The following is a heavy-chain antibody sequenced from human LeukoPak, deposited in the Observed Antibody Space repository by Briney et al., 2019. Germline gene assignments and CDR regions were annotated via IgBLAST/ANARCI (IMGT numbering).Heavy chain of an antibody. V-gene: IGHV4-59*08. CDR3: ARVEKATGGGFGY. D-gene: IGHD5-24*01. J-gene: IGHJ4*02. CDR2: IYNSGST. CDR1: GGSISSYY. Sequence: SGTLSLTCTFSGGSISSYYWGWIGPPPGKGLEWIGYIYNSGSTNYNPSLKSRVTISVDTSKNQFSLKPGSVTAADTAVYDCARVEKATGGGFGYGGRGTVVTVTS.